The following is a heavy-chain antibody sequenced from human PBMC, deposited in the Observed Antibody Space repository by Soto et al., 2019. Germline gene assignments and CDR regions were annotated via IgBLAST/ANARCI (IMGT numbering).Heavy chain of an antibody. V-gene: IGHV3-23*01. J-gene: IGHJ4*02. Sequence: EVQLLESGGGLVQPGGSLRLSCAASGFTFSGSAMSWVRQAPGKGLEYVSSITSSGTEAFHADSVKGRFTMSRANSKNMLSLQMNRLRAEDTAVYYCAKEGYSSGWYGDSGGPGALVTVSS. D-gene: IGHD6-19*01. CDR1: GFTFSGSA. CDR2: ITSSGTEA. CDR3: AKEGYSSGWYGDS.